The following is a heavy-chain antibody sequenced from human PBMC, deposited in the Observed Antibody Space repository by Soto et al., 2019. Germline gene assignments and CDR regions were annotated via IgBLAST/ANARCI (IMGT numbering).Heavy chain of an antibody. J-gene: IGHJ4*02. CDR1: GGSVSSGNYF. D-gene: IGHD2-8*01. Sequence: QVQLQESGPGLVKPSETLSLTCTVSGGSVSSGNYFWSWIRQPPGKGLEWIGYIYHSGSTNYNSSLKSRVTISLDTSKSQFSLNLNSVTAADTAVYYCARYDRGFDYWGQGTLVIVSS. V-gene: IGHV4-61*01. CDR3: ARYDRGFDY. CDR2: IYHSGST.